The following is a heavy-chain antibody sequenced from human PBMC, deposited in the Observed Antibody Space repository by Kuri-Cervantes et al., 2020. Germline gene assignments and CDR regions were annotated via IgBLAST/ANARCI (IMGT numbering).Heavy chain of an antibody. Sequence: GESLKISCAASGFTFSSYAMSWVRQAPGKGLEWVSAISGSGGSTYYADSVKGRFTISRDNAKNSLYLQMNSLKAEDTAVYYCAREGWSLYLVDYYYYMDVWGRGTSVTVSS. CDR3: AREGWSLYLVDYYYYMDV. J-gene: IGHJ6*03. D-gene: IGHD3/OR15-3a*01. CDR1: GFTFSSYA. CDR2: ISGSGGST. V-gene: IGHV3-23*01.